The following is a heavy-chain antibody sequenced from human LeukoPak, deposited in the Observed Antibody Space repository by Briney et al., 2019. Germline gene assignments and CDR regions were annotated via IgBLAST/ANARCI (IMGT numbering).Heavy chain of an antibody. J-gene: IGHJ4*02. V-gene: IGHV1-69*13. CDR1: GGTFSNYA. CDR3: ASFSDSSGYQFDY. CDR2: IIPIFETP. Sequence: SVTVSCKASGGTFSNYAISWVRQAPGQGLEWMGGIIPIFETPGYAQKFQGRVTITADQSTSTAYMQLSSLRSEDTAVYYCASFSDSSGYQFDYWGQGTLVTVSS. D-gene: IGHD3-22*01.